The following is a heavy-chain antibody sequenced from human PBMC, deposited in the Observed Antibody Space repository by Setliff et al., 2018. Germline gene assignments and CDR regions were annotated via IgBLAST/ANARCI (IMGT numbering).Heavy chain of an antibody. CDR1: GFTFSDYN. D-gene: IGHD3-22*01. CDR3: ARDDGILYDSSGYPDY. CDR2: ISSSSGTI. Sequence: PGGSLRLSCAASGFTFSDYNMNWVRQAPGKGLEWLSYISSSSGTIFYADSVKGRFSISRDSAKSSLFLQMNSLRGEDTAMYYCARDDGILYDSSGYPDYWGQGTLVTVSS. V-gene: IGHV3-48*01. J-gene: IGHJ4*02.